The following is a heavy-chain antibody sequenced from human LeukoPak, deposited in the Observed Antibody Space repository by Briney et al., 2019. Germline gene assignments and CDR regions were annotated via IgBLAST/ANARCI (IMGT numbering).Heavy chain of an antibody. J-gene: IGHJ4*02. Sequence: GGSLRLSCATSGFTFSRYAMSWVRQAPGKGLEWVSTISGSGGSTYYAGSVKGRFTISRDNSKTTLYLQMNTLRADDTAVYYCAKETYFYDGSESDVGYWGQGTLVTVSS. V-gene: IGHV3-23*01. CDR3: AKETYFYDGSESDVGY. CDR1: GFTFSRYA. CDR2: ISGSGGST. D-gene: IGHD3-22*01.